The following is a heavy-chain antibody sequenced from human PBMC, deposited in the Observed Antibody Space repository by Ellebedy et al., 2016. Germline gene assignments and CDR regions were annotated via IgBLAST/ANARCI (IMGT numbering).Heavy chain of an antibody. CDR2: ISGSGGST. CDR3: AKDDRGLSGFDILTGSEYFQH. D-gene: IGHD3-9*01. V-gene: IGHV3-23*01. Sequence: GESLKISXAASGFTFSSYAMSWVRQAPGKGLEWVSAISGSGGSTYYADSVKGRFTISRDNSKNTLYLQMNSLRAEDTAVYYCAKDDRGLSGFDILTGSEYFQHWGQGTLVTVSS. CDR1: GFTFSSYA. J-gene: IGHJ1*01.